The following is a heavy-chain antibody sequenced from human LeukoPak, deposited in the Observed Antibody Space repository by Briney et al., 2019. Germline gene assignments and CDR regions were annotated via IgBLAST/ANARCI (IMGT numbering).Heavy chain of an antibody. V-gene: IGHV1-3*01. CDR3: ARVRRDDILTGYYFAVDYYYGMDV. J-gene: IGHJ6*02. D-gene: IGHD3-9*01. CDR2: INAGNGNT. Sequence: ASMKVSCKASGYTFTSYAMHWVRQAPGQRLEWMGWINAGNGNTKYSQKFQGRVTITRDTSASTAYMELSSLRSEDTAVYYCARVRRDDILTGYYFAVDYYYGMDVWGQGTTVTVSS. CDR1: GYTFTSYA.